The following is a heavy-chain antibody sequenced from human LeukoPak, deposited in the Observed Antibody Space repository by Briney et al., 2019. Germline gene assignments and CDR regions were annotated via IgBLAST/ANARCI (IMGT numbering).Heavy chain of an antibody. CDR1: GFTFSSYW. J-gene: IGHJ4*02. V-gene: IGHV3-7*05. Sequence: GGSLRLSCAASGFTFSSYWMGWVRQAPGRGLEWVANIRQDGRDIHYVDSLKGRFTVSRDNAKNSPFLQANSLRAEDTAVYYCAKHGDYSFDHWGQGTLVTVSS. CDR3: AKHGDYSFDH. CDR2: IRQDGRDI. D-gene: IGHD4-17*01.